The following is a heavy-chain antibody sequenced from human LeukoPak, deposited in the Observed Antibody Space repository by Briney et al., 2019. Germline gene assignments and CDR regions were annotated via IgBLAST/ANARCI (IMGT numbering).Heavy chain of an antibody. V-gene: IGHV4-61*02. Sequence: SQTLSLTCTVSGGSISSGSYYWSWIRQPAGKGLAWIGRIYTSGSTNYHPSLTRRVTISVGTSKNQFSLKLSSVTAADTAMYYCARAGILMVYAAYYYYGMDVWGQGATVTVSS. D-gene: IGHD2-8*01. CDR1: GGSISSGSYY. J-gene: IGHJ6*02. CDR2: IYTSGST. CDR3: ARAGILMVYAAYYYYGMDV.